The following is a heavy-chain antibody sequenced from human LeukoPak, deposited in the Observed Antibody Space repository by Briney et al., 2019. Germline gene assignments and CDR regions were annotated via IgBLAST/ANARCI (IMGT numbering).Heavy chain of an antibody. Sequence: GGSLRLSCAASGFTFSSYAMTWVRQSPGKGPEWVANIKEDGSEEYHVDSVKGRFTISRDNTKSSLFLQMNSLRGDDTAVYYCVRDSRPGGAMGLYHNFDFWGQGTLVTVSS. CDR2: IKEDGSEE. D-gene: IGHD3-16*01. V-gene: IGHV3-7*01. CDR3: VRDSRPGGAMGLYHNFDF. CDR1: GFTFSSYA. J-gene: IGHJ4*02.